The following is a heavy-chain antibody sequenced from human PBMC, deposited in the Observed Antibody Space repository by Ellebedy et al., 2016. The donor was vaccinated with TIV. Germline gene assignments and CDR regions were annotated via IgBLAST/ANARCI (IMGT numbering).Heavy chain of an antibody. Sequence: GSLRLXXTVSGGSISNYYWNWIRQPPGKGLEWIGYIYYSGSTNYNPALKSRVTISVDTSKNQFSLKLSSVTAADTAVYYCARDRLVINYYYGMDVWGQGTTVTVSS. CDR1: GGSISNYY. CDR2: IYYSGST. V-gene: IGHV4-59*01. D-gene: IGHD3-9*01. CDR3: ARDRLVINYYYGMDV. J-gene: IGHJ6*02.